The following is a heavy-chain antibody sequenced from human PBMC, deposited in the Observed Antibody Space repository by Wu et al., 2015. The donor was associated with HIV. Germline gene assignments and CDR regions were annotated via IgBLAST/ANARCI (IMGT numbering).Heavy chain of an antibody. CDR2: IIPISGRS. D-gene: IGHD6-19*01. Sequence: QVQMEQSGAEVKKPGSSVKVSCKASGGTFSNYVFSWVRQAPGQGLEWMGGIIPISGRSQYAQKFQDRVIIISDESTSTVDMEVSSLTSDDTAVYYCATDGDYISGSVYWGQGTLVTVSS. J-gene: IGHJ4*02. V-gene: IGHV1-69*05. CDR1: GGTFSNYV. CDR3: ATDGDYISGSVY.